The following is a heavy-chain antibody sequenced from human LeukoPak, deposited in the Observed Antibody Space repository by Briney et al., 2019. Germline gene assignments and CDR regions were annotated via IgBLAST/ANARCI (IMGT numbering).Heavy chain of an antibody. CDR2: IKSKTDGGTT. V-gene: IGHV3-15*01. CDR3: ARDFKYQLPTTHYYYYYMDV. Sequence: GGSLRLSCAASGFTFTNAWMSRVRQAPGKGLEWAARIKSKTDGGTTDYAAPVKGRFTISRDNSKNTLYLQMNSLRAEDTAVYYCARDFKYQLPTTHYYYYYMDVWGKGTTVTVSS. D-gene: IGHD2-2*01. J-gene: IGHJ6*03. CDR1: GFTFTNAW.